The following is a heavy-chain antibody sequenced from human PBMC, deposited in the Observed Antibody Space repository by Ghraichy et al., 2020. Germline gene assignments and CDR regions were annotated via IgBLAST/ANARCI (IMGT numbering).Heavy chain of an antibody. CDR3: ARGDISGYYFDY. D-gene: IGHD3-3*02. CDR1: GFTVSSNY. CDR2: IYSGGST. V-gene: IGHV3-53*01. J-gene: IGHJ4*02. Sequence: LSLTCAASGFTVSSNYMSWVRQAPGKGLEWVSVIYSGGSTYYADSVKGRFTISRDNSKNTLYLQMNSLRAEDTAVYYCARGDISGYYFDYWGQGTLVTVSS.